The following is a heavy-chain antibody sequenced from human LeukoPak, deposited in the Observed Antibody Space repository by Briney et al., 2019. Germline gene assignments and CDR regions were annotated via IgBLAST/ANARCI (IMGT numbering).Heavy chain of an antibody. CDR2: TYYRSKWYN. Sequence: SQTLSLTCAISGASVSSNSAAWNWIRQSPSRGLEWLGRTYYRSKWYNDYAVSVKSRITINPDTSKNQFSLQLNSVTPEDTAVYYCARDRWSIAAAGAPFDYWGQGTLVTVSS. CDR1: GASVSSNSAA. CDR3: ARDRWSIAAAGAPFDY. D-gene: IGHD6-13*01. V-gene: IGHV6-1*01. J-gene: IGHJ4*02.